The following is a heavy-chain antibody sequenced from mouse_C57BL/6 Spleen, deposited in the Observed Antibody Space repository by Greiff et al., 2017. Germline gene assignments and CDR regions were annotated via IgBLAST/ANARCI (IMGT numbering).Heavy chain of an antibody. CDR3: TSYYGSGYYFDY. V-gene: IGHV1-15*01. Sequence: VQLVESGAELVRPGASVTLSCKASGYTFTDYEMHWVKQTPVHGLEWIGAIDPETGGTAYNQKFKGKAILTADKSSSTAYMELRSLTSEDSAVYYCTSYYGSGYYFDYWGQGTTLTVSS. J-gene: IGHJ2*01. D-gene: IGHD1-1*01. CDR1: GYTFTDYE. CDR2: IDPETGGT.